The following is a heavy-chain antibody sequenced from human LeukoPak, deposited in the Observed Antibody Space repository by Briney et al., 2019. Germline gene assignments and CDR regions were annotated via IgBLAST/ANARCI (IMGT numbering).Heavy chain of an antibody. V-gene: IGHV3-48*03. Sequence: GGSLRLSCAASGFTFIIYEMNWVRQAPGKGLGWVSYISSSGSTIYYADSVKGRFTISRDNAKNSLNLQMNSLRAEDTAVYYCARTDYSGSYYAPYYWGQGTLVTVSS. J-gene: IGHJ4*02. CDR3: ARTDYSGSYYAPYY. CDR2: ISSSGSTI. CDR1: GFTFIIYE. D-gene: IGHD1-26*01.